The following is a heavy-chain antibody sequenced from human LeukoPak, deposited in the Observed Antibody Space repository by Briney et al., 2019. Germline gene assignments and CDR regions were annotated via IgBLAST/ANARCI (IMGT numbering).Heavy chain of an antibody. CDR3: AGGVLRLGELSRFYFDY. D-gene: IGHD3-16*02. J-gene: IGHJ4*02. Sequence: PGGSLRPSCAASGFTFSSYSMNWVRQAPGKGLEWVSSISSSSSYIYYADSVKGRFTNSRDNAKNSLYLQMNSLRAEDTAVYYCAGGVLRLGELSRFYFDYWGQGTLVTVSS. CDR2: ISSSSSYI. CDR1: GFTFSSYS. V-gene: IGHV3-21*01.